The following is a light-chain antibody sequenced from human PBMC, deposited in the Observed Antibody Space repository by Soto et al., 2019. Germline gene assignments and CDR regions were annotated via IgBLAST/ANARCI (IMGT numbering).Light chain of an antibody. CDR3: QQYNSYPYT. CDR1: QRFSNW. Sequence: DIQMTQSPSTLSASVGDRVTITCRPSQRFSNWLAWYQQRPGQAPKLLIYDVSSLESGVTSRFSGSVSGTTFFLTISSLQPEDFATYYCQQYNSYPYTFGQGTNLDIK. CDR2: DVS. J-gene: IGKJ2*01. V-gene: IGKV1-5*01.